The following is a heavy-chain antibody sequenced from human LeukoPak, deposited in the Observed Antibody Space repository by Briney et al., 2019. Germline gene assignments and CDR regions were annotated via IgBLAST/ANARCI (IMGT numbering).Heavy chain of an antibody. D-gene: IGHD6-13*01. CDR2: ISSGGSTI. CDR3: ARRAAAGRCLDY. J-gene: IGHJ4*02. CDR1: GFTFSDYY. Sequence: GGSLRLSCAVSGFTFSDYYMSWIRQAPGKGMEWVSYISSGGSTISHADSVKGRFTISRDNAENSLYLQMNSLRAEDTAVYYCARRAAAGRCLDYWGQGTLVTVSS. V-gene: IGHV3-11*01.